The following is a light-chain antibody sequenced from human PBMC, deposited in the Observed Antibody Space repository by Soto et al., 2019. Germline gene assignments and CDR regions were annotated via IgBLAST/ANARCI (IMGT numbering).Light chain of an antibody. V-gene: IGKV4-1*01. Sequence: DIVMTQSPDSLAVSLGERATINCKSSQRVLYSSNDKNFLTWYQQRPGQPPKLLIYWVSTRESGVPDRFSGSGSGTDFAHTISSLQAEDVAVYYCHQYYSAPWTFGQGTKWEIK. CDR2: WVS. J-gene: IGKJ1*01. CDR1: QRVLYSSNDKNF. CDR3: HQYYSAPWT.